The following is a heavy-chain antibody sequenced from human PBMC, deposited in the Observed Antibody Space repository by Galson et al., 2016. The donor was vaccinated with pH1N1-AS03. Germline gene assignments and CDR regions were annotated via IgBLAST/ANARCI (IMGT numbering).Heavy chain of an antibody. Sequence: SETLSLTCTVSGGSISSYYWSWIRQPPGKGLEWIGYIFYSGSTFYNASLKIRVTISVDTSKSQFSLKLRSVTAADTAVYYCARLDSSGWYSVDYWGQGNMVIVSS. CDR2: IFYSGST. D-gene: IGHD6-19*01. CDR3: ARLDSSGWYSVDY. V-gene: IGHV4-59*08. CDR1: GGSISSYY. J-gene: IGHJ4*02.